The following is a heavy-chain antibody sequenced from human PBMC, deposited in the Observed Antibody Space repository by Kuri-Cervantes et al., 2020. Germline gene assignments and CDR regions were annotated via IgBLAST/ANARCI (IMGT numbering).Heavy chain of an antibody. Sequence: ASVKVSCKASGYTFTSYAMHWVRQAPGQRLEWMGWINAGNDNTKYSQKFQGRVTITRDTSATTAYMELRSLRSADTAVYYCAREGVGVWSSRPYDYWGQGTLVTVSS. CDR1: GYTFTSYA. J-gene: IGHJ4*02. D-gene: IGHD6-13*01. V-gene: IGHV1-3*01. CDR3: AREGVGVWSSRPYDY. CDR2: INAGNDNT.